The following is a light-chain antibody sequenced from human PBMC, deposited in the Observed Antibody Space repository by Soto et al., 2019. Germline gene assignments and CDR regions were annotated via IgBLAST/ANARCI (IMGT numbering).Light chain of an antibody. CDR1: NIGSKS. J-gene: IGLJ1*01. V-gene: IGLV3-21*02. CDR3: QVWDSSSDPHDV. CDR2: DDR. Sequence: SYELTQPPSVSVAPGQTARITCGGNNIGSKSVHWYQQKPGQAPVLVVYDDRDRPSGIPERFSGSNSGNTATLTISRVEAGDEADYYCQVWDSSSDPHDVFGTGTKLTVL.